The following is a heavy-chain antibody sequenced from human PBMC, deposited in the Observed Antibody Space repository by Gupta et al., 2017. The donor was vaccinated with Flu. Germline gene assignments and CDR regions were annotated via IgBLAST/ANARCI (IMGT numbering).Heavy chain of an antibody. CDR3: ARSGDYFDS. CDR2: VYYVGST. J-gene: IGHJ4*02. Sequence: QLQLQESGPGLVKPSETLSLTCTVSGGSIFRSDYYWSWIRQPPGKGLEYIGSVYYVGSTYYNLFLESRVTISIDTSKNQFSLKLISVTAADTALYYCARSGDYFDSWGQGALVTVSS. CDR1: GGSIFRSDYY. V-gene: IGHV4-39*01.